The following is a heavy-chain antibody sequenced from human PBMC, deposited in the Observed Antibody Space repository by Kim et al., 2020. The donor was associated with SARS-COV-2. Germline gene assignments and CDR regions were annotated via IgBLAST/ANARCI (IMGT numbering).Heavy chain of an antibody. J-gene: IGHJ4*02. Sequence: STIYYADSVKGRFTISRDNAKNSLYLQMNSLRAEDTAVYYCARDGSYGPWGGQGTLVTVSS. CDR3: ARDGSYGPW. V-gene: IGHV3-11*01. D-gene: IGHD5-18*01. CDR2: STI.